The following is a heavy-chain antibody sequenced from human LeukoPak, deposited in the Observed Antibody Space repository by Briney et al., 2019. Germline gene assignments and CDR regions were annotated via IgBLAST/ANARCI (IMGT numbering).Heavy chain of an antibody. V-gene: IGHV3-23*01. Sequence: GGSLRLSCAASGFTFSTYAMSWARQAPGKGLEWVSTISDSGANTYYPDSVRGRFTISRDNSKNTLYLQKNSLRADDTAIYYCAKSMTLQWRGFFDLWGRGTHVTVSS. CDR2: ISDSGANT. CDR3: AKSMTLQWRGFFDL. J-gene: IGHJ2*01. CDR1: GFTFSTYA. D-gene: IGHD6-19*01.